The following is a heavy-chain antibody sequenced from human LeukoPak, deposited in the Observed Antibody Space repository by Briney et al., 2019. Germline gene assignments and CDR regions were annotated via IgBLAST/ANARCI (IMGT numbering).Heavy chain of an antibody. J-gene: IGHJ4*02. Sequence: PSGALSLTCAVSGGSISSSNWWSWVRQPPGKGLEWIGEIYHSGSTNYNPSLKSRVTISVDKSKNQFSLKLSSVTAADTAVYYCARLPAVAGTNYFDYWGQGTLVTVSS. CDR1: GGSISSSNW. D-gene: IGHD6-19*01. CDR2: IYHSGST. V-gene: IGHV4-4*02. CDR3: ARLPAVAGTNYFDY.